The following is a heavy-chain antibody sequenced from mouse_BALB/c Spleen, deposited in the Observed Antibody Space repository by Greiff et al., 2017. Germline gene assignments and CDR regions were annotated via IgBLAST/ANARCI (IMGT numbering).Heavy chain of an antibody. CDR3: ARSGITTLYAMDY. Sequence: EVQLQQSGPELVKPGASVKMSCKASGYTFTSYVMHWVKQKPGQGLEWIGYINPYNDGTKYNEKFKGKATLTSDKSSSTAYMELSSLTSEDSAVYYCARSGITTLYAMDYWGQGTSVTVSS. D-gene: IGHD2-4*01. V-gene: IGHV1-14*01. CDR2: INPYNDGT. CDR1: GYTFTSYV. J-gene: IGHJ4*01.